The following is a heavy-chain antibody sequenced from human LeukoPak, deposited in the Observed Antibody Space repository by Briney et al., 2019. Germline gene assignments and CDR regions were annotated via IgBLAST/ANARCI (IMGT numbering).Heavy chain of an antibody. Sequence: SETLSLTCAVYGGSFSGYYWSWIRQLPGKGLEWIGEINHSGSTNYNPSLKSRVTISVDTSKNQFSLKLSSVTAADTAVYYCARGHRWLRYWGQGTLVTVSS. CDR1: GGSFSGYY. V-gene: IGHV4-34*01. CDR2: INHSGST. J-gene: IGHJ4*02. D-gene: IGHD5-12*01. CDR3: ARGHRWLRY.